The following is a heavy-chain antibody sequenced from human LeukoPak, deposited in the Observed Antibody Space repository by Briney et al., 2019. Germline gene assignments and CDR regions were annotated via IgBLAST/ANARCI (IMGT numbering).Heavy chain of an antibody. J-gene: IGHJ2*01. V-gene: IGHV4-38-2*02. CDR3: ARDKVAYASSTEVWYFDL. CDR1: GYSISSGYY. Sequence: SETLSLTCTVSGYSISSGYYWGWIRQPPGKGLEWIGSIYHSGSTYYNPSLKSRVTISVDTSKNQFSLKLSSVNAADTAVYYCARDKVAYASSTEVWYFDLWGRGTLVTVSS. D-gene: IGHD6-6*01. CDR2: IYHSGST.